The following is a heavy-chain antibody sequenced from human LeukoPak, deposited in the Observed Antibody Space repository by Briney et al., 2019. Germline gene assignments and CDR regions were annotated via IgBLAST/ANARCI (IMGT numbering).Heavy chain of an antibody. D-gene: IGHD5-24*01. CDR1: GFSNSA. J-gene: IGHJ3*02. CDR2: ISNTGVAT. CDR3: VKSAGKDGYRDVLDI. Sequence: GGSLRLSCAASGFSNSALNWVRQAPGQGLEWISTISNTGVATYYADSVKGRFTISRDTFRSTLLLQMNSLRADDTAVYYCVKSAGKDGYRDVLDIWGQGTVVTVSS. V-gene: IGHV3-23*05.